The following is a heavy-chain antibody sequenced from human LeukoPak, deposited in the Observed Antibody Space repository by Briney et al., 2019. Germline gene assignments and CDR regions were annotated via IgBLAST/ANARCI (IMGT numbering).Heavy chain of an antibody. CDR2: ISSSSNNI. CDR1: GFTFSTYT. CDR3: ARGYQRPDY. J-gene: IGHJ4*02. V-gene: IGHV3-21*01. Sequence: GWSLRLSCAASGFTFSTYTMNWVRQAPGKGLEWVSSISSSSNNINYADSVKGRFTISRDNAMNSVHLQMNSLRVEDTAVYYCARGYQRPDYWGQGTLITVSS. D-gene: IGHD2-2*01.